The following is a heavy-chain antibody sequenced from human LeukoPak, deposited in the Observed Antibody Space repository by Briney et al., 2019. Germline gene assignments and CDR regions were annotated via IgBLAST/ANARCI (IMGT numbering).Heavy chain of an antibody. J-gene: IGHJ6*02. CDR1: GFTFSSYE. CDR2: ISSSGSTI. Sequence: GGSLRLSCAASGFTFSSYEMNWVRQAPGKGLEWVSYISSSGSTIYYADSVKGRFTISRDNAKNSLYLQMNSLRAEDTAVYYCARERSNIVATIIDYYYYGMDVWGQGTTVTVSS. D-gene: IGHD5-12*01. CDR3: ARERSNIVATIIDYYYYGMDV. V-gene: IGHV3-48*03.